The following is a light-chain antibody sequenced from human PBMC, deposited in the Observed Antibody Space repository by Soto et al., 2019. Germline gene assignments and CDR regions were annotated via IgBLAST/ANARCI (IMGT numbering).Light chain of an antibody. Sequence: DLQMTQSPSSVSASVGDRVTITCRASQGIGNFLAWYQQKPGKVPKLLIYVASTLQSGVPSRFSGSGSGTDFTLTINSLQPEDVATYYCQKYNIAPWTFGQGTKVELK. J-gene: IGKJ1*01. CDR3: QKYNIAPWT. CDR2: VAS. CDR1: QGIGNF. V-gene: IGKV1-27*01.